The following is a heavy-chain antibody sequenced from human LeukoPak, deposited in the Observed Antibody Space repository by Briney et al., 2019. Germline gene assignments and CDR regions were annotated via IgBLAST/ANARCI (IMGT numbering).Heavy chain of an antibody. V-gene: IGHV3-21*01. CDR1: GFTFSSYS. CDR3: ARGETAMVPSPPTLFY. CDR2: ISSSSSYI. D-gene: IGHD5-18*01. Sequence: PGGSLRRSCAASGFTFSSYSMNWVRQAPGKGLEWVSSISSSSSYIYYADSVKGRFTISRDNAKNSLYLQMNSLRAEDTAVYYCARGETAMVPSPPTLFYWGQGTLVTVSS. J-gene: IGHJ4*02.